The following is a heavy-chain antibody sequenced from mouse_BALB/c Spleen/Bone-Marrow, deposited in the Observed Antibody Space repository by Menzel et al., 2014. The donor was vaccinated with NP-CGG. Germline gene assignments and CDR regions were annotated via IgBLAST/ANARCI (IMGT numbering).Heavy chain of an antibody. D-gene: IGHD2-3*01. CDR2: ILPGSGST. V-gene: IGHV1-9*01. CDR1: GYTFSSYW. J-gene: IGHJ1*01. CDR3: ARRGGWLGYFEV. Sequence: QVQLQQSGAELMKPGASVKISCKATGYTFSSYWIEWVKQRPGHGLEWIGEILPGSGSTNYNEKFKGKATFTADTSSNTAYMQLNSLTSEDAAVYYCARRGGWLGYFEVWGAGTTVTVSS.